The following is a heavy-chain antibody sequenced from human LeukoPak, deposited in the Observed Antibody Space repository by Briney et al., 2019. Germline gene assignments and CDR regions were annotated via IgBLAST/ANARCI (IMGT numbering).Heavy chain of an antibody. Sequence: SETLSLTCTVSGGSISSSSYYWGWIRQPSGKGLEWIGSIYYSGSTYYNPSLKSRVTISVDTSKNQFSLKLSSVTAADTAVYYCARVGYYGSGSLYYYYMDVWGKGTTVTVSS. V-gene: IGHV4-39*07. D-gene: IGHD3-10*01. CDR2: IYYSGST. CDR1: GGSISSSSYY. J-gene: IGHJ6*03. CDR3: ARVGYYGSGSLYYYYMDV.